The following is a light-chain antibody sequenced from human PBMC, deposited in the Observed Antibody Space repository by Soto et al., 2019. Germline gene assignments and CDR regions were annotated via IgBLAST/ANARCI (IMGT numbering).Light chain of an antibody. Sequence: EIVLTQSPGTLSLSPGERATLSCRASQSVSSSFLAWYQQKAGQAPRLLIYGASSRATGIPDRFSGSGSGTDYTLTISRVQLSYFAVTYSQQYDQSSWTFGQGTNVEIK. CDR2: GAS. CDR1: QSVSSSF. V-gene: IGKV3-20*01. CDR3: QQYDQSSWT. J-gene: IGKJ1*01.